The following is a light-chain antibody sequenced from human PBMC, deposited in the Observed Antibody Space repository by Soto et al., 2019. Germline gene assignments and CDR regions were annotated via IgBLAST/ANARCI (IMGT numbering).Light chain of an antibody. CDR1: QSINND. Sequence: IQMTQSPSSLSASVGDRVTITCRASQSINNDLNWYQQKQGKVPVLLIFAASSLQSVVPSKFRGSGPGTDFTLTISTLQPEDFGTYYCQQSYSALWTFGQGTKVEIK. J-gene: IGKJ1*01. CDR3: QQSYSALWT. CDR2: AAS. V-gene: IGKV1-39*01.